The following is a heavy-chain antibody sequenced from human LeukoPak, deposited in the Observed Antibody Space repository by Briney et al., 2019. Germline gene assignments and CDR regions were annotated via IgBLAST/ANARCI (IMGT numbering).Heavy chain of an antibody. CDR2: MNPNSGNT. Sequence: ASVKVSCKASGYTFTSYDINWVRQATGQGLEWMGWMNPNSGNTGYAQKFQGRVTITRNTSISTAYMELSSLRSEDTAVYYCARVAEYCSGGSCQGLSYYMDVWGKGTTVTVSS. J-gene: IGHJ6*03. D-gene: IGHD2-15*01. V-gene: IGHV1-8*03. CDR1: GYTFTSYD. CDR3: ARVAEYCSGGSCQGLSYYMDV.